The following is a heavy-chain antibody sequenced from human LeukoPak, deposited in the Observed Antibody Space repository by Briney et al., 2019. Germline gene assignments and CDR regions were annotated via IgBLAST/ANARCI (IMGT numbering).Heavy chain of an antibody. V-gene: IGHV1-2*02. J-gene: IGHJ4*02. Sequence: EASVKVSCKASGYTFTGYYIHWVRQAPGQGLEWMGWINPNSGGTNYAQKFQGRATMTRDTSISTAYMELSRLISDDTAVYYCAKEYSSGWSRFDYWGQGTLVTVSS. CDR3: AKEYSSGWSRFDY. CDR2: INPNSGGT. D-gene: IGHD6-19*01. CDR1: GYTFTGYY.